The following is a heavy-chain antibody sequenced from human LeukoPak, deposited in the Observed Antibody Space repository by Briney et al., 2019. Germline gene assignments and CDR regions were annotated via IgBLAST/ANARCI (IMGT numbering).Heavy chain of an antibody. CDR3: ARQAIHYGMDV. Sequence: GGSLRLSCAASGFTFSSYSMNWVRQAPGKGLEWVSSISSSSSYIYYADSVKGRFTISRDNAKNSLYLQMNSLRAEDTAVYYCARQAIHYGMDVWGQGTTVTVSS. D-gene: IGHD5-18*01. V-gene: IGHV3-21*01. J-gene: IGHJ6*02. CDR1: GFTFSSYS. CDR2: ISSSSSYI.